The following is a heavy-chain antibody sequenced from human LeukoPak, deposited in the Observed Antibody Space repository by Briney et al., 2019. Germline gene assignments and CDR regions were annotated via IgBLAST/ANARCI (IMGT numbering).Heavy chain of an antibody. J-gene: IGHJ4*02. Sequence: GGSLRLSCAASGFTFSSYEMNWVRQAPGKGLEWVSYISSSGSTIYYADSVKGRFTISRDNAKNSLYLQMNSLRAEDTAVYYCARDGSPSESILRYFGRYQGLYYFDYWGQGTLVTVSS. CDR3: ARDGSPSESILRYFGRYQGLYYFDY. V-gene: IGHV3-48*03. CDR1: GFTFSSYE. D-gene: IGHD3-9*01. CDR2: ISSSGSTI.